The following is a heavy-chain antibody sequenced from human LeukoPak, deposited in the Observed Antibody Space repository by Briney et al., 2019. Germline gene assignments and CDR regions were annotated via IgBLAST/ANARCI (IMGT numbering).Heavy chain of an antibody. J-gene: IGHJ4*02. CDR3: VRDGVSTIPLDY. CDR2: ITDNGIKI. D-gene: IGHD2-21*01. V-gene: IGHV3-11*04. CDR1: GFIFSDYY. Sequence: GGSLRLSCAASGFIFSDYYMGWIRQAPGRGLEWVSYITDNGIKIYYTDSVKGRFTMSRDNAKKSLYLQMNSLRAEDTAVYYCVRDGVSTIPLDYWGQGSLITASS.